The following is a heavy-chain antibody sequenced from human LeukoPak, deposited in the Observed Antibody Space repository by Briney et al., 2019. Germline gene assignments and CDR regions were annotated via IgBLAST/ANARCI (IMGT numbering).Heavy chain of an antibody. CDR3: AKGRGYFDY. CDR2: IHYDGARS. J-gene: IGHJ4*02. V-gene: IGHV3-30*02. Sequence: GGSLRLSCAASGFTFSGYGMHWVRQAPGKGLEWVAFIHYDGARSYYADSVKGRFTISRDNSKNTLYLQMNSLRAEDTAVYYCAKGRGYFDYWGQGTLVTVSS. CDR1: GFTFSGYG.